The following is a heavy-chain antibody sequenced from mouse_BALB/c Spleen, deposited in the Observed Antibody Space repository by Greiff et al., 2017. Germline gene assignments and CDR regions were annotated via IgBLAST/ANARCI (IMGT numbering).Heavy chain of an antibody. D-gene: IGHD3-3*01. CDR1: GFTFSSYG. CDR3: ARRGTGFDD. CDR2: ISSGGSYT. V-gene: IGHV5-6*02. Sequence: EVKLQESGGDLVKPGGSLKLSCAASGFTFSSYGMSWVRQTPDKRLEWVATISSGGSYTYYPDSVKGRFTISRDNAKNTLYLQMSSLKSEDTAMYYCARRGTGFDDWGQGTTLTVSS. J-gene: IGHJ2*01.